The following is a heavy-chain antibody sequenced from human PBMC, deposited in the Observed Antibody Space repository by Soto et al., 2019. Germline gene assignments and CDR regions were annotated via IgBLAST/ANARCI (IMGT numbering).Heavy chain of an antibody. Sequence: SETLSLTCTVSGGSISSYYWSWIRQPPGKGLEWIGYIYYSGSTNYNPSLKSRVTISVDTSKNQFSLKLSSVTAADTAVYYCARLNPYSXXXQPPHYYXXXDVXGQGTTVTVSS. CDR2: IYYSGST. J-gene: IGHJ6*02. CDR1: GGSISSYY. V-gene: IGHV4-59*01. CDR3: ARLNPYSXXXQPPHYYXXXDV. D-gene: IGHD6-13*01.